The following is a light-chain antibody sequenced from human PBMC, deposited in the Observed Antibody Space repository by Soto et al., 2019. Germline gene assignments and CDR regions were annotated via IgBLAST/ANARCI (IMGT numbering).Light chain of an antibody. V-gene: IGLV2-14*01. CDR2: EVA. J-gene: IGLJ1*01. Sequence: VLTQPASLSGSPGQSITISCTGTSGDIGSYNRVSWYQQHPGKAPKLIIYEVADRPSGVSNRFSGSKSGNTASLTISGIQAEDEAEYYCSSYTNINTRACVFGTGTKVTVL. CDR1: SGDIGSYNR. CDR3: SSYTNINTRACV.